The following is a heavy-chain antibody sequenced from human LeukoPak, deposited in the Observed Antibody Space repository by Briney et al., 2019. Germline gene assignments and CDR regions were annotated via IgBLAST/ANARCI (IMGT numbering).Heavy chain of an antibody. V-gene: IGHV3-23*01. Sequence: QSGGSLRLSCAASGFTFSSYAMSWVRQAPGKGLEWVSAISGSGGSTYYADSVKGRFTISRDNSKNTLYLQMNSLRAEDTAVYYCARDENSGYDSWYGYWGQGTLVTVSS. D-gene: IGHD5-12*01. CDR1: GFTFSSYA. CDR3: ARDENSGYDSWYGY. CDR2: ISGSGGST. J-gene: IGHJ4*02.